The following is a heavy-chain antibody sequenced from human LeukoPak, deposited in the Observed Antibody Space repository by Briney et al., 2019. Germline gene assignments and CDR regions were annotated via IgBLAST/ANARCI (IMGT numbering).Heavy chain of an antibody. CDR2: IRDSGEA. V-gene: IGHV3-66*03. D-gene: IGHD3/OR15-3a*01. CDR3: ARDRAANQDWVEFYR. J-gene: IGHJ5*02. CDR1: GFRLSDYY. Sequence: GGSLRLSCAVSGFRLSDYYMSWVRQAPGEGLEWVGLIRDSGEAFYADFARGRFAISRDESENTLYLQMISLRVEDTAVYFCARDRAANQDWVEFYRWGQGTPVIFSS.